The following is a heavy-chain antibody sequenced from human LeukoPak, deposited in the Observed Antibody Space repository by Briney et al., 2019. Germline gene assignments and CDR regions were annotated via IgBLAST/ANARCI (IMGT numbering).Heavy chain of an antibody. V-gene: IGHV3-53*01. J-gene: IGHJ4*02. CDR2: IYSGGST. CDR3: ARGEGYSSGWPDY. CDR1: GASISTYY. Sequence: ETLSLTCTVSGASISTYYWSWVRQAPGKGLEWVSVIYSGGSTYYADSVKGRFTISRDNSKNTLYLQMNSLRAEDTAVYYCARGEGYSSGWPDYWGQGTLVTDSS. D-gene: IGHD6-19*01.